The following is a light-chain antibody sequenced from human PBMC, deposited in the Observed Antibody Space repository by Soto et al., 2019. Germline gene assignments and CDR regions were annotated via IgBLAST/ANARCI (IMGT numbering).Light chain of an antibody. CDR2: DVS. CDR3: SSYTSSSTLV. V-gene: IGLV2-14*01. Sequence: QSALTQPACVSGSPGQSITISCTGTSSDVGAYNYVSWYQQHPGKAPKLMIYDVSFRPSGVSNRFSGSKSGNTASLTISGLQAEDEADYYCSSYTSSSTLVFGGGTKVTVL. J-gene: IGLJ2*01. CDR1: SSDVGAYNY.